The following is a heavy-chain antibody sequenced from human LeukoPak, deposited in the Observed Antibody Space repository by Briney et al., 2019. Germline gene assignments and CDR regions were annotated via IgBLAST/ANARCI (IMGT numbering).Heavy chain of an antibody. V-gene: IGHV4-31*03. CDR1: GGSISSGGYY. Sequence: SETLSLTCTVSGGSISSGGYYWSWIRQHPGKGLEWIGYIYYSGSTYYNPSLKSRVTISVDTSKNQFSLKLSSVTAADTAVYYCARGRDFWSGHGGIDPWGQGTLVTVSS. J-gene: IGHJ5*02. D-gene: IGHD3-3*01. CDR3: ARGRDFWSGHGGIDP. CDR2: IYYSGST.